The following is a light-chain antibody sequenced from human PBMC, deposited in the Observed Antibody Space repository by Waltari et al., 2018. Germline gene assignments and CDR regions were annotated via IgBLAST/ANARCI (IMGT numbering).Light chain of an antibody. CDR3: QQYGDRPPIT. J-gene: IGKJ5*01. V-gene: IGKV3-15*01. CDR1: QIVSTD. CDR2: GTS. Sequence: EVVMTQSPATLSVSPGERATLSCRASQIVSTDLAWYQQIPGQGPRLLIYGTSTRATGVPARFSGSGSGTEFTLTISSLQSEDFAVYYCQQYGDRPPITFGQGTRLDIK.